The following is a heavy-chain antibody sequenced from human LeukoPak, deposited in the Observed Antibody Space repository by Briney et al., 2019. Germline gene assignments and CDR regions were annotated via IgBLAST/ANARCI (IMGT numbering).Heavy chain of an antibody. D-gene: IGHD4-17*01. CDR1: GYTFTNYG. V-gene: IGHV1-18*01. CDR2: ISAYNGNT. J-gene: IGHJ1*01. CDR3: ARGPPVKATGYFQH. Sequence: ASVKVSCKTSGYTFTNYGVSWVRQAPGQGLEWMGWISAYNGNTDFAQKLQGRVTMTTDTSTSTAYMNLMSLTSDDTAVYYCARGPPVKATGYFQHRGQGTLVTVSS.